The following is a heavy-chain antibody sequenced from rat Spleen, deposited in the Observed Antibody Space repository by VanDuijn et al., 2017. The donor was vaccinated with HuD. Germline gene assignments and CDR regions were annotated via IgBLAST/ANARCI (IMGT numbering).Heavy chain of an antibody. Sequence: EVQLVESGGGLVQPGRSLNLSCVASGFTFNNYWMSWIRQAPGKGLEWVASITNTGGTIYYPDSVKGRFTISRDNSQNTLYLQMNSLRSEDTATYYCTRDVISGLFYYDGYYHPYVMDAWGQGASVTVSS. D-gene: IGHD1-12*03. CDR1: GFTFNNYW. V-gene: IGHV5-31*01. CDR3: TRDVISGLFYYDGYYHPYVMDA. CDR2: ITNTGGTI. J-gene: IGHJ4*01.